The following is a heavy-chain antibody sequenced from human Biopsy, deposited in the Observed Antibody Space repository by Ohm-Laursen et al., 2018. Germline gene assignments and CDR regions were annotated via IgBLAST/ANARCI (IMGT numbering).Heavy chain of an antibody. CDR3: ARGPHSGSHSFFDY. CDR1: GGTFLNYA. CDR2: IFPMFGTA. D-gene: IGHD1-26*01. Sequence: APSVYVSCKVSGGTFLNYAISCVRQAPGQGLGGMGGIFPMFGTANYAQMFQGRVTISADESTSTSYMDLSSLTTEATAIYYCARGPHSGSHSFFDYWGRGTLVTVSS. V-gene: IGHV1-69*13. J-gene: IGHJ4*02.